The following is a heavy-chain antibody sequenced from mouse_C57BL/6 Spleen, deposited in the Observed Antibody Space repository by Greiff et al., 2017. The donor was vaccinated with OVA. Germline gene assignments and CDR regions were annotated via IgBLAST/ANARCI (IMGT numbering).Heavy chain of an antibody. CDR2: ISDGGSYT. Sequence: DVKLVESGGGLVKPGGSLKLSCAASGFTFSSYAMSWVRQTPEKRLEWVATISDGGSYTYYPDNVKGRFTISRDNAKNNLYLQMSHLKSEDTAMYYCARGITTVVRYFDVWGTGTTVTVSS. D-gene: IGHD1-1*01. CDR3: ARGITTVVRYFDV. CDR1: GFTFSSYA. J-gene: IGHJ1*03. V-gene: IGHV5-4*03.